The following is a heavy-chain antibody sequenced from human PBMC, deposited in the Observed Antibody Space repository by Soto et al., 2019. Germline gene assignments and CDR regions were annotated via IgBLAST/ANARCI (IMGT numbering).Heavy chain of an antibody. D-gene: IGHD3-10*01. J-gene: IGHJ6*02. CDR2: ISAYNGDT. V-gene: IGHV1-18*01. CDR3: ARDLVNMARVESGGLNV. Sequence: QVQVVQSGTEVKKPGASMKLSCKASGDTFSSYGIRWVRQAPGQGLECVGWISAYNGDTNYAQKFQGRVTMTTDTSTSTAYLELTRLTSDDTVIFNRARDLVNMARVESGGLNVWGQETTVTV. CDR1: GDTFSSYG.